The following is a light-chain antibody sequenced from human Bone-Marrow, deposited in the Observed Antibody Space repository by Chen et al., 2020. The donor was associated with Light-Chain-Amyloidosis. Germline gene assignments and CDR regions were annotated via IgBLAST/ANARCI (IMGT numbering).Light chain of an antibody. Sequence: SYVLTHPSSASVAPGQPATIAWGGNNIGPTSVHWYQQTPGQAPLLVVYDDSDRPSGIPERLSGSNSGNTATLTISRVEAGDEADYYCQVWDRSSDRPVFGGGTKLTVL. CDR3: QVWDRSSDRPV. CDR1: NIGPTS. V-gene: IGLV3-21*02. J-gene: IGLJ3*02. CDR2: DDS.